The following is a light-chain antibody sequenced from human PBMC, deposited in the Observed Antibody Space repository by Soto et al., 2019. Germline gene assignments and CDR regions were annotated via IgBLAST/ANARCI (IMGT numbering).Light chain of an antibody. Sequence: AIQMTQSPSSLSASVGDRVTITCRASQGIRNDLGWYQQKPGKAPKLLIYAASSLQSGVPSRFSGSGSGTDFTLTISSLPPEDFATYYCPQDYNYKRKFGGGTKVDIK. CDR3: PQDYNYKRK. CDR1: QGIRND. J-gene: IGKJ4*02. V-gene: IGKV1-6*01. CDR2: AAS.